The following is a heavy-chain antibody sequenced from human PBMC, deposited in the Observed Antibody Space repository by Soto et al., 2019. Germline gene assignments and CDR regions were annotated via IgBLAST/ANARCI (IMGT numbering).Heavy chain of an antibody. CDR1: SGSITTNYW. V-gene: IGHV4-4*02. D-gene: IGHD2-2*01. CDR2: VYHSGST. J-gene: IGHJ4*02. CDR3: ARRQVVPASLFDY. Sequence: QVHLQVSGPGLVKPSGTLSLTCAVSSGSITTNYWLGWVRQPPGKGLEWIGDVYHSGSTDYRSSHRSRVPISVDKSKNQCSLNLTSVTAADTAVYYCARRQVVPASLFDYWGQGTLVTVSS.